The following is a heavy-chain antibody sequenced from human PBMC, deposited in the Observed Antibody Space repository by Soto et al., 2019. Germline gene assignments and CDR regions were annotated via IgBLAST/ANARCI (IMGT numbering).Heavy chain of an antibody. CDR3: AKGLLAIVGTTLPRDAFNI. V-gene: IGHV3-30*18. CDR2: ISHDGSYK. CDR1: GFSFTTYV. D-gene: IGHD1-26*01. J-gene: IGHJ3*02. Sequence: QVQLVESGGGVVQPGRSLRLSCAASGFSFTTYVMHWVRQAPGKGLEWVAVISHDGSYKYYGDAVKGRFTISRDTSKNAVYLEMNSLRPEDTAVYHCAKGLLAIVGTTLPRDAFNIWCQGTMATVSS.